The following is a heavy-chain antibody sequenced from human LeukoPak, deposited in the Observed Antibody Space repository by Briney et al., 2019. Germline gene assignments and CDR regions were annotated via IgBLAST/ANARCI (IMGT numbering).Heavy chain of an antibody. CDR2: INPNSGDT. CDR3: ARVYARYCSGGSCYSWLGY. Sequence: GASVKVSCKASGYTFTGYYMHWVRQAPGQGLEWMGWINPNSGDTNYAQKFQGRVTMTRDTSISTAYMDLSRLSSDDTAVYYCARVYARYCSGGSCYSWLGYWGQGTLVTVSS. D-gene: IGHD2-15*01. V-gene: IGHV1-2*02. J-gene: IGHJ4*02. CDR1: GYTFTGYY.